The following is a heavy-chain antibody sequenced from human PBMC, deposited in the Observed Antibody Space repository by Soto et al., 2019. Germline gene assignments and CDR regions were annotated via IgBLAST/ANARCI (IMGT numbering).Heavy chain of an antibody. CDR2: INTGNGNT. V-gene: IGHV1-3*04. CDR1: GYTFTSYA. D-gene: IGHD6-19*01. J-gene: IGHJ4*02. Sequence: ASVKVSCKASGYTFTSYAMHWVRQAPGQRLEWMGWINTGNGNTKYSQKFQGRVTITRDTSASTAYMGLSSLRSEDTAVYYCARGIALAAPYYFDDWGQGTLVTVSS. CDR3: ARGIALAAPYYFDD.